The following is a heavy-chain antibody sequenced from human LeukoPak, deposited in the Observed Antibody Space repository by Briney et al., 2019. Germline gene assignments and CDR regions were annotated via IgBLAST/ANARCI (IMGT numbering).Heavy chain of an antibody. J-gene: IGHJ1*01. Sequence: PGRSLRLSCAASRFTFSSYAMHWVRQAPGKGLEWVAGISHDGTYEYQADSVKGRFTISGDNSKSTVYLQMNSLRVEDTAIYYCARDRITVAGMGAFQHLGRGTLVSVS. D-gene: IGHD6-19*01. V-gene: IGHV3-30*04. CDR2: ISHDGTYE. CDR1: RFTFSSYA. CDR3: ARDRITVAGMGAFQH.